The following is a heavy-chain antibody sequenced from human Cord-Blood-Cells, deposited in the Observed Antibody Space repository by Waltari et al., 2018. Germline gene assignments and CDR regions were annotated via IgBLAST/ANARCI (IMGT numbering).Heavy chain of an antibody. CDR1: GFTFSRYW. J-gene: IGHJ3*02. Sequence: EVQLVESGGGLVQPGGSLRLSCAASGFTFSRYWMSWVRQAPGKGLGWVANIKQDGSEKYYVDSVKGRFTISRDNAKNSLYLQMNSLRAEDTAVYYCASPELKEAFDIWGQGTMVTVSS. D-gene: IGHD1-1*01. CDR2: IKQDGSEK. V-gene: IGHV3-7*01. CDR3: ASPELKEAFDI.